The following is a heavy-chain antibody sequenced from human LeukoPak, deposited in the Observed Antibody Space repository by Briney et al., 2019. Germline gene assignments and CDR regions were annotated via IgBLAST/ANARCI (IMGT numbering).Heavy chain of an antibody. CDR2: INSSSGYI. V-gene: IGHV3-21*01. CDR1: GFTFSSYS. Sequence: PGGSLRLSCAASGFTFSSYSMNWVRQAPGKGLEWVSSINSSSGYIYYADSVKGRFTISRDNAKNSLYLQMNSLRAEDTAVYYCARLSTDYYYMDVWGKGTTVTISS. CDR3: ARLSTDYYYMDV. J-gene: IGHJ6*03. D-gene: IGHD4/OR15-4a*01.